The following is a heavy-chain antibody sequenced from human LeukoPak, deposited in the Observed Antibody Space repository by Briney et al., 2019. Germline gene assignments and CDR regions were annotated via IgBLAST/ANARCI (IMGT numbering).Heavy chain of an antibody. D-gene: IGHD3-22*01. V-gene: IGHV1-2*02. CDR3: ARGTILYYYDSSGYFDY. CDR2: IHPNSGAT. Sequence: GASVKVSCKASGYTFTAYHMHWVRQAPGQGPEWMGSIHPNSGATNYAQKFQGRVTMTRDTSISTASMELSSLRSEDTAVYYCARGTILYYYDSSGYFDYWGQGTLVTVSS. CDR1: GYTFTAYH. J-gene: IGHJ4*02.